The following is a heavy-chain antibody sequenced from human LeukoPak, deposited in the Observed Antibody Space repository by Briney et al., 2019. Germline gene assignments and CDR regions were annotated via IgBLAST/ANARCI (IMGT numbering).Heavy chain of an antibody. CDR1: GFTFSSYS. CDR3: ASDDYGGNAIIP. V-gene: IGHV3-21*01. Sequence: PGGSLRLSCAASGFTFSSYSMNWVRQAPGKGLEWVSSISSSSRSTYYADSVKGRFTISRDNAKNSLYLRMNSLRAEDTAVYYCASDDYGGNAIIPWGQGTLVTVSS. D-gene: IGHD4-23*01. CDR2: ISSSSRST. J-gene: IGHJ5*02.